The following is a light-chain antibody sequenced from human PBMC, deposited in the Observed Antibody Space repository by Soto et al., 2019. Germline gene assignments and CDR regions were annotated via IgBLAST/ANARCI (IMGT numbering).Light chain of an antibody. Sequence: DIQLTQSPSTLSASVGDRVTLTCRASQSLNSRLAWYQQRPGKAPKLLIYDASTLESGVPSRFGGSGSGTEFTLTINNLQPDDLATYICQQYKSYSTFGRGTKVDI. CDR1: QSLNSR. CDR2: DAS. CDR3: QQYKSYST. J-gene: IGKJ1*01. V-gene: IGKV1-5*01.